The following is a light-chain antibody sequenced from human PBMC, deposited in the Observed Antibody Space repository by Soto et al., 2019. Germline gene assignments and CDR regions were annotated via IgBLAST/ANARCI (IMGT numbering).Light chain of an antibody. J-gene: IGKJ5*01. CDR3: HQRYNWPRVT. Sequence: EIVLTQSPATLSLSPGERVTLSCRASQSVSNSLAWYQQKPGQPPRLLIYDVSNRATGIPARFSGSGSGTDVTRAITSLEPDDFAVYFCHQRYNWPRVTFGQGTQLEIK. CDR1: QSVSNS. CDR2: DVS. V-gene: IGKV3-11*01.